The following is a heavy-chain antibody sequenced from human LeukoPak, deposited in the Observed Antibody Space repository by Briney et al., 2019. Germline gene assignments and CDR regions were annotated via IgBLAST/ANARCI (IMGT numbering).Heavy chain of an antibody. CDR2: IYYSGST. CDR1: GGSISSSSYY. J-gene: IGHJ4*02. Sequence: SETLSLTCTVSGGSISSSSYYWGWIRQPPGKGLEWIGSIYYSGSTYYNPSLKSRVTISVDTSKNQFSLKLSSVTAADTAVYYCARGRGYSGYDYGYWGQGTLVTVSS. D-gene: IGHD5-12*01. V-gene: IGHV4-39*07. CDR3: ARGRGYSGYDYGY.